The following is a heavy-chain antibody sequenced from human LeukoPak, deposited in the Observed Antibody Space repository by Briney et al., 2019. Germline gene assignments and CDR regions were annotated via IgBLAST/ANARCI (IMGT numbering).Heavy chain of an antibody. D-gene: IGHD3-22*01. CDR3: ASYYYYDSSGSFQH. CDR1: GGSISSYY. J-gene: IGHJ1*01. CDR2: IYYSGST. V-gene: IGHV4-59*01. Sequence: SETLSLTCTVSGGSISSYYWSWIRQPPGKGLEWIGYIYYSGSTNYNPSLKSRVTISVDTSKNQFSLKPSSVTAADTAVYYCASYYYYDSSGSFQHWGQGTLVTVSS.